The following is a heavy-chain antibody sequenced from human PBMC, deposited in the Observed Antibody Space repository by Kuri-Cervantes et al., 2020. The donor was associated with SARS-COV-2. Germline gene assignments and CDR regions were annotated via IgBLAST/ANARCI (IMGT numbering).Heavy chain of an antibody. V-gene: IGHV4-39*07. D-gene: IGHD3-3*01. CDR2: IYHSGST. CDR3: ARYDFGVKLEDFDP. J-gene: IGHJ5*02. Sequence: SETLSLTCTVSGGSISSSSYYWGWIRQPPGKGLEWIGSIYHSGSTNYNPSLKSRVTISVDTSKNQFSLKLSSVTAADTAVYYCARYDFGVKLEDFDPWGQGTLVTVSS. CDR1: GGSISSSSYY.